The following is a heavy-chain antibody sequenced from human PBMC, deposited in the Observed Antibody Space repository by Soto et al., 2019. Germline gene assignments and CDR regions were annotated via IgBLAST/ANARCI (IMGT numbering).Heavy chain of an antibody. CDR1: GGSISSSSYY. Sequence: QLQLQESGPGLVKPSETLSLTCTVSGGSISSSSYYWGWIRQPPGKGLEWIGSIYYSGSTYYNPSLKSRVTISVGTSKNQFSLKLSSVTAADTAVYYCARQGGRCSSTSCYVSPEFDYWGQGTLVTVSS. CDR3: ARQGGRCSSTSCYVSPEFDY. V-gene: IGHV4-39*01. J-gene: IGHJ4*02. CDR2: IYYSGST. D-gene: IGHD2-2*01.